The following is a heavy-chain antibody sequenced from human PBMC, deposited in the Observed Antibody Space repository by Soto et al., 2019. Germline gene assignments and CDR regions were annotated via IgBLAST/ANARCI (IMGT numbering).Heavy chain of an antibody. J-gene: IGHJ4*02. CDR2: IRCGGGST. CDR3: AKDGIAAAGTHLPGY. CDR1: GFTFSSYG. Sequence: GGSLRLSCAASGFTFSSYGMHWVRQAPGKGLEWVSAIRCGGGSTYYADSVKGRFTISRDNSKNTLYLQMNSLRAEDTAVYYCAKDGIAAAGTHLPGYWGQGTLVTVSS. D-gene: IGHD6-13*01. V-gene: IGHV3-23*01.